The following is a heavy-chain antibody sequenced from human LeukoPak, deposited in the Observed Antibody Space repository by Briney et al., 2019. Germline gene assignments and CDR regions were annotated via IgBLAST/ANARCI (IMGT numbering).Heavy chain of an antibody. CDR3: ARHYGDYAFPDAFDI. V-gene: IGHV5-51*01. Sequence: GESLKISCKGSGYSFTSYWIGWVRQMPGKGLEWMGIIYPGDSDTRYSPSFQGQVTISADKSISTAYLQWSSLKASDTAMYYRARHYGDYAFPDAFDIWGQGTMVTVSS. CDR2: IYPGDSDT. J-gene: IGHJ3*02. D-gene: IGHD4-17*01. CDR1: GYSFTSYW.